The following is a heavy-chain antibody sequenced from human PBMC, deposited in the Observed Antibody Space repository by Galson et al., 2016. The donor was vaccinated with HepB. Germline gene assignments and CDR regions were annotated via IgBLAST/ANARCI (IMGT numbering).Heavy chain of an antibody. Sequence: ETLSLTCDISGASITDYSWAWIRQPPGNSLQWIGNVSYRGGATYNPSPKSRVAMSTDTSNNQLPLEFSSVTPADTAVYFCATSSGRTWSGYLDNWGQGTQVTVSS. CDR1: GASITDYS. CDR3: ATSSGRTWSGYLDN. J-gene: IGHJ4*02. CDR2: VSYRGGA. V-gene: IGHV4-59*03. D-gene: IGHD3-3*01.